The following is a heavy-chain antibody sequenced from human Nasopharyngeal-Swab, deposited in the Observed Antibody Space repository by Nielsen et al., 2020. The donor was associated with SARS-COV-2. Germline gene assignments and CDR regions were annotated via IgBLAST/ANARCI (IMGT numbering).Heavy chain of an antibody. V-gene: IGHV1-2*02. CDR1: GYTLTGYY. D-gene: IGHD4-17*01. CDR2: INPHSRGT. J-gene: IGHJ4*02. Sequence: ASVKVSCKASGYTLTGYYMHWVRPAPGHGLEWMGWINPHSRGTKYAQKFQGRVTMTSDTSINTAYMELRRLRSDDTAVYYCARDDYGDYGYFGHWGQGTLVTVSS. CDR3: ARDDYGDYGYFGH.